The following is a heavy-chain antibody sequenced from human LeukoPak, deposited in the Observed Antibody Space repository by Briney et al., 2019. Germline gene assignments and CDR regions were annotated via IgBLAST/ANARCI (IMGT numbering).Heavy chain of an antibody. J-gene: IGHJ4*02. CDR2: IYYSGST. Sequence: NPSETLSLTCTVSGGSISSYYWSWIRQPPGKGLEWIGYIYYSGSTNYNPSLKSRVTISVDTSKNQFSLKLSSVTAADTAVYYCARLSRSGWYRGSFDYWGQGTLVTVSS. D-gene: IGHD6-19*01. V-gene: IGHV4-59*08. CDR1: GGSISSYY. CDR3: ARLSRSGWYRGSFDY.